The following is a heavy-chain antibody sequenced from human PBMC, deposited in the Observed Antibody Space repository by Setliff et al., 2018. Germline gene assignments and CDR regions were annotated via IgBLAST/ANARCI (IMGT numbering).Heavy chain of an antibody. D-gene: IGHD6-19*01. J-gene: IGHJ4*02. CDR2: ISGSGSGT. CDR3: ARSAVAVPGQFYFDN. V-gene: IGHV3-23*01. CDR1: GFTFSSSS. Sequence: GGSLRLSCAASGFTFSSSSMTWVRQAPGKGLEWVSVISGSGSGTYFADSVKGRFTISRDNSNNTLYLQMNSLRTEDTAVYYCARSAVAVPGQFYFDNWGQGTLVTVSS.